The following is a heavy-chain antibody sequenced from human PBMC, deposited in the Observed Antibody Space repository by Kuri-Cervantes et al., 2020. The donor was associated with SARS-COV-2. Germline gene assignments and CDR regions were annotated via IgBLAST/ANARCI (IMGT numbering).Heavy chain of an antibody. CDR3: ARGPPNYDFWSGYKSAFDY. D-gene: IGHD3-3*01. CDR1: GGSFSGYY. V-gene: IGHV4-34*01. Sequence: ESLKISCAVYGGSFSGYYWRWIRQPPGKGLEWIGEINHSGSTNYNPSLKSRVTISVDTSKNQFSLRLSSVTAADTAVYYCARGPPNYDFWSGYKSAFDYWGQGALVTVSS. J-gene: IGHJ4*02. CDR2: INHSGST.